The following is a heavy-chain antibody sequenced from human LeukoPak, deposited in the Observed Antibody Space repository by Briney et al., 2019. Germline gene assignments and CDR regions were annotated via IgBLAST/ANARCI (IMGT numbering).Heavy chain of an antibody. CDR1: GFTFSSYE. Sequence: GGSLRLSCAASGFTFSSYEMNWVRQAPGKGLEWVSAISGSGGSTYYADSVKGRFTISRDNSKNTLYLQMNSLRAEDTAVYYCARAGSYYVMVYYFDYWGQGTLVTVSS. CDR2: ISGSGGST. CDR3: ARAGSYYVMVYYFDY. J-gene: IGHJ4*02. D-gene: IGHD1-26*01. V-gene: IGHV3-23*01.